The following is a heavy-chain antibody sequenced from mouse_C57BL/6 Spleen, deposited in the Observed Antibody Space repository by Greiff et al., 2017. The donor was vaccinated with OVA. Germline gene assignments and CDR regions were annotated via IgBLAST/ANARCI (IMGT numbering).Heavy chain of an antibody. CDR2: ISYDGSN. CDR3: ARFYYDYDGFDY. J-gene: IGHJ2*01. CDR1: GYSITSGYY. D-gene: IGHD2-4*01. V-gene: IGHV3-6*01. Sequence: EVKLEESGPGLVKPSQSLSLPCSVTGYSITSGYYWNWIRQFPGNKLEWMGYISYDGSNNYNPSLKNRISITRDTSKNQFFLKLNSVTTEDTATYYCARFYYDYDGFDYWGQGTTLTVSS.